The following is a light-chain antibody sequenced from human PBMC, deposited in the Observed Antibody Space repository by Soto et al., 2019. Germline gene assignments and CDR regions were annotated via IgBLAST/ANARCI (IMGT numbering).Light chain of an antibody. J-gene: IGLJ3*02. CDR2: ANN. Sequence: QSVLTQPPSVSGAPGQRGTISCAGSRSNIGAGYDVHWYQQLPGAAPKLLIYANNNRPSGVPDRFSGSNSGTSASLAITGLQAEDEADYYCHSYDSNLSGSLFGGGTKVTVL. V-gene: IGLV1-40*01. CDR1: RSNIGAGYD. CDR3: HSYDSNLSGSL.